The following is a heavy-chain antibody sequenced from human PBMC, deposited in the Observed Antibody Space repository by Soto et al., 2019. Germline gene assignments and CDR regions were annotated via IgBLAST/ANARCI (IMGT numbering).Heavy chain of an antibody. CDR1: GYTFATYA. CDR3: ARARGRGTYSDNYYGMDV. Sequence: QVQLVQSGAEVKKPGTSVKVSCKTSGYTFATYAIHWVRQAPGQRLEWMGWINAGNGKTKYSQNFQGRVTITRDTPASTAYMELSSLRSEDTAVYYCARARGRGTYSDNYYGMDVWGQGTTVTVSS. CDR2: INAGNGKT. J-gene: IGHJ6*02. V-gene: IGHV1-3*01. D-gene: IGHD1-26*01.